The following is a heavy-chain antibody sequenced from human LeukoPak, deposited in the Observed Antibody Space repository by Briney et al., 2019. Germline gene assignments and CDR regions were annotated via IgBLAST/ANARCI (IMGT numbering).Heavy chain of an antibody. J-gene: IGHJ4*02. CDR3: AKGVTNSCYSGLDY. V-gene: IGHV3-23*01. CDR2: ISGSGDST. CDR1: GLTFTNYA. Sequence: GGSLRLSCAASGLTFTNYALTWVRQAPGKGLEWVSSISGSGDSTFYADSVKGRFTTSRDYSKNTLYLQMNSLRAEDTAVYYCAKGVTNSCYSGLDYWGQGTWSPSPQ. D-gene: IGHD2-15*01.